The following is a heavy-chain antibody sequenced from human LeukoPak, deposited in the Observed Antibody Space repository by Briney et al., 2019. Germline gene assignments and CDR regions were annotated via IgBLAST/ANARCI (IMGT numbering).Heavy chain of an antibody. CDR3: ARDGSSGWYPVKDFDY. Sequence: SGGSLRLSCAASGFTFSSYAMHWVRQAPGKGLEWVAVISYDGSNKYYADSVKGRFTISRDNSKNTLYLQMNSLRAEDTAVYYCARDGSSGWYPVKDFDYWGQGTLVTVSS. CDR2: ISYDGSNK. V-gene: IGHV3-30*04. J-gene: IGHJ4*02. D-gene: IGHD6-19*01. CDR1: GFTFSSYA.